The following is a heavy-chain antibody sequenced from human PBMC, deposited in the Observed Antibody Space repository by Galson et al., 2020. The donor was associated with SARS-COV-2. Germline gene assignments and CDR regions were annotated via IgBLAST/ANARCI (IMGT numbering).Heavy chain of an antibody. CDR1: GSSISNNYY. J-gene: IGHJ4*02. D-gene: IGHD5-12*01. CDR3: ARDRYNGYDRGDY. Sequence: SETLSLTCTVSGSSISNNYYWGWIRQPPGKGLEWIGTISHSGNTYYNPSLKGRVIISIDTSKNQFSLKLTSVTAADTAVYYCARDRYNGYDRGDYWGQGTLVTVSS. CDR2: ISHSGNT. V-gene: IGHV4-38-2*02.